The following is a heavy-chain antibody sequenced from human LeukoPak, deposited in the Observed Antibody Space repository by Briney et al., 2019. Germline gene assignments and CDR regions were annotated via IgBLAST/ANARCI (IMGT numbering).Heavy chain of an antibody. CDR2: IYTSGST. V-gene: IGHV4-61*02. J-gene: IGHJ6*02. D-gene: IGHD5-12*01. CDR3: VGRVATGSMDV. Sequence: SQTLSLTCTVSGGSVSSGNYYWTWIRQPAGKGLEWIGRIYTSGSTNYNPSLKSRVTISIDASKNQFSLRLTSVTAADTAVYYCVGRVATGSMDVWGQGTTVTVSS. CDR1: GGSVSSGNYY.